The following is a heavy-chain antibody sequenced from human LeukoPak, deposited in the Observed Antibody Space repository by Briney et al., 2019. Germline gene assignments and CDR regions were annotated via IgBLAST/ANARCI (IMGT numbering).Heavy chain of an antibody. Sequence: ASVKVSCKASGYIFSNFFSSYGTTWVRQAPGQGLEWMGIINPSGGSTSYAQKFQGRVTMTRDTSTSTVYMELSSLRSEDTAVYYCARDRLQKYYYYGMDVWGQGTTVTVSS. D-gene: IGHD5-24*01. CDR1: GYIFSNFF. V-gene: IGHV1-46*01. J-gene: IGHJ6*02. CDR3: ARDRLQKYYYYGMDV. CDR2: INPSGGST.